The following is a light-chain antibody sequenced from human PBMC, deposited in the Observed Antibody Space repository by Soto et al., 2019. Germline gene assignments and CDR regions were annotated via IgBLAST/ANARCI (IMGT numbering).Light chain of an antibody. J-gene: IGKJ5*01. CDR1: QTIRGL. Sequence: EIVWTQSPATLSLSPGERATLSCRASQTIRGLLAWYQQRPGQAHRLLIYDTSNRATGIPARFSGSVSGTDFTPTIRRLEPADFGVYYGQHYGTSPEVTFCPGTRLEIK. CDR2: DTS. V-gene: IGKV3-11*01. CDR3: QHYGTSPEVT.